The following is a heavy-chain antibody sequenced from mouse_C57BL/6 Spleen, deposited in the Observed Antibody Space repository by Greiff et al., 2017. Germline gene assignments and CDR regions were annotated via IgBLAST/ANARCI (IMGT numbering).Heavy chain of an antibody. Sequence: EVQLQESGPGLVKPSQSLSLTCSVTGYSITSGYYWNWIRQFPGNKLEWMGYISYDGSNNYNPSLKNRISITRDTSKNQFFLKLNSVTTEDTATYYCARGDYDVFAYWGQGTLVTVSA. V-gene: IGHV3-6*01. J-gene: IGHJ3*01. CDR2: ISYDGSN. CDR1: GYSITSGYY. CDR3: ARGDYDVFAY. D-gene: IGHD2-4*01.